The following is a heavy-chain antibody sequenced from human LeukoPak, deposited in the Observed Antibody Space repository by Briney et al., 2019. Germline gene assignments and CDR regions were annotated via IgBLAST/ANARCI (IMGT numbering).Heavy chain of an antibody. J-gene: IGHJ6*02. Sequence: SETLSLTCAVYGGSFSGYYWSWIRQPPGKGLEWIGEINHSGSTNYNPSLKSRVTISVDTSKNQFSLKLSSVTAADTALYYCARSGYTYGTYGVDVWGQGTTVTVSS. V-gene: IGHV4-34*01. CDR1: GGSFSGYY. CDR2: INHSGST. D-gene: IGHD5-18*01. CDR3: ARSGYTYGTYGVDV.